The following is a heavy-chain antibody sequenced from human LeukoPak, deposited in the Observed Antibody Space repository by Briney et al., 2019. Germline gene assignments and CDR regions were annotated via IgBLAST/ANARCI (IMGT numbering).Heavy chain of an antibody. CDR1: GGSLSGYS. D-gene: IGHD2-2*01. J-gene: IGHJ6*03. Sequence: SETLSLTCAVYGGSLSGYSWTWIRQPSGKGLEWIGEINHSGSTNYNPSLKSRVTISVDTSKNQFSLKLSSVTAADTAVYYCARHGQYCSSTSCPLGYYYYYMDVWGKGTTVTVSS. V-gene: IGHV4-34*01. CDR3: ARHGQYCSSTSCPLGYYYYYMDV. CDR2: INHSGST.